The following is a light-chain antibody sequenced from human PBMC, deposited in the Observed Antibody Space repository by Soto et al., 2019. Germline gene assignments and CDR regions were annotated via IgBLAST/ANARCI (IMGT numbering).Light chain of an antibody. Sequence: DIQMTQSPSTLSASVGDRVTITCRASQSISSWLAWYQQKPGKAPKLLIYKASSLESGVPSRFSGSGSGTEFTLTISSLQPDDFATYCYQQYNSYWKTFGQGTKVEIK. CDR1: QSISSW. CDR2: KAS. CDR3: QQYNSYWKT. J-gene: IGKJ1*01. V-gene: IGKV1-5*03.